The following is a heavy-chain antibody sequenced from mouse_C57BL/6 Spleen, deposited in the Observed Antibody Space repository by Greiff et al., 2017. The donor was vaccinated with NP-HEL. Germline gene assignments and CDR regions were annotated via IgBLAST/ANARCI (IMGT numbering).Heavy chain of an antibody. CDR1: GFTFSDYG. CDR3: ARSYYGSSHWYFDV. D-gene: IGHD1-1*01. V-gene: IGHV5-17*01. CDR2: ISSGSSTI. Sequence: VKLMESGGGLVKPGGSLKLSCAASGFTFSDYGMHWVRQAPEKGLEWVAYISSGSSTIYYADTVKGRFTISRDNAKNTLFLQMTSLRSEDTAMYYCARSYYGSSHWYFDVWGTGTTVTVSS. J-gene: IGHJ1*03.